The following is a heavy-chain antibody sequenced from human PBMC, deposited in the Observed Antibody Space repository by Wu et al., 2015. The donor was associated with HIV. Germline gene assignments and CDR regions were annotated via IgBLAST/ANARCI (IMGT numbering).Heavy chain of an antibody. CDR2: INPNTGDT. V-gene: IGHV1-2*02. D-gene: IGHD2-21*02. Sequence: VQLVQSGAEVKKPGASVKVSCKASGYTFTAYYIHWVRQAPGQGLEWMGWINPNTGDTNYAKNFQGRVTMTRDTSINTAYMELSSLRSEDTAVYYCARDLGDDFAVRGFYWYMDVWGRGTAITVSS. CDR3: ARDLGDDFAVRGFYWYMDV. J-gene: IGHJ6*03. CDR1: GYTFTAYY.